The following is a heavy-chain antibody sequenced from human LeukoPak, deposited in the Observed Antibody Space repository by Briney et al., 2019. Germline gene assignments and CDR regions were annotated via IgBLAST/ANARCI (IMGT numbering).Heavy chain of an antibody. Sequence: ASVKVSCKASGYTFTSYDINWVRQATGQGLEWMGWMNPNSGNTGYAQKFQGRVTMTRNTSISTAYMELSSLRSEDTAVYYCARGQHYGSGSYYYDAFDIWGQGTMVTVSS. V-gene: IGHV1-8*01. CDR1: GYTFTSYD. CDR3: ARGQHYGSGSYYYDAFDI. J-gene: IGHJ3*02. CDR2: MNPNSGNT. D-gene: IGHD3-10*01.